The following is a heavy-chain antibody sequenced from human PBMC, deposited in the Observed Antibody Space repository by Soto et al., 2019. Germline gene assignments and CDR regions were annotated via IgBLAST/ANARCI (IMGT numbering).Heavy chain of an antibody. Sequence: ESGPTLVNPTQTLTLTCTFSGFSLSTSGVGVGWIRQPPGKALEWLALVYWDDDKRYSPSLKSRLTITKDTSKNQVVLTMTNMDPVDTATYYCAHRQVTIFARPFDYWGQGTLVTVSS. CDR3: AHRQVTIFARPFDY. CDR1: GFSLSTSGVG. V-gene: IGHV2-5*02. CDR2: VYWDDDK. D-gene: IGHD3-9*01. J-gene: IGHJ4*02.